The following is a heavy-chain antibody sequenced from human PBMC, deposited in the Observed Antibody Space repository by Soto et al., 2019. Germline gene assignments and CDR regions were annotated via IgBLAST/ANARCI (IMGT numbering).Heavy chain of an antibody. CDR2: FDPEDGET. CDR1: GYTLTELS. Sequence: ASVKVSCKISGYTLTELSMHWVRQAPGKGLEWMGGFDPEDGETIYAQKFQGRVTMTEDTSTDTAYMELSSLRSEDTAVYYCATKGRWYVGYYYYGMDVWGQGTTVTVSS. J-gene: IGHJ6*02. CDR3: ATKGRWYVGYYYYGMDV. V-gene: IGHV1-24*01. D-gene: IGHD6-13*01.